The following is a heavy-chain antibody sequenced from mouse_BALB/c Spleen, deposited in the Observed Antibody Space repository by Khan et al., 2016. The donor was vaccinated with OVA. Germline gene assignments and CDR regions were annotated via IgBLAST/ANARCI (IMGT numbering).Heavy chain of an antibody. V-gene: IGHV5-9-3*01. CDR2: ISSDGDYT. D-gene: IGHD2-1*01. CDR1: GFTFSTYA. J-gene: IGHJ3*01. Sequence: EVELVESGGGLVKPGGSLKLSCAASGFTFSTYAMSWVRQTPEKRLEWVATISSDGDYTYFPDNVTGRFTISRDNAKNTLCLQMTRLRSEDTAMYYCARSPYGNVAYWGQGTLVTVSA. CDR3: ARSPYGNVAY.